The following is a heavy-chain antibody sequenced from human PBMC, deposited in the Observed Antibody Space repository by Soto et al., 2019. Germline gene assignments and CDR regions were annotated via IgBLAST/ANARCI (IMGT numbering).Heavy chain of an antibody. CDR1: GFTFSSYS. D-gene: IGHD1-26*01. V-gene: IGHV3-21*01. Sequence: LRLSCAASGFTFSSYSMNWVRQAPGKGLEWVSSISSSSSYIYYADSVKGRFTISRDNAKNSLYLQMNSLRAEDTAVYYCAADRSGSYYYYYGMDVWGQGTTVTVSS. CDR2: ISSSSSYI. J-gene: IGHJ6*02. CDR3: AADRSGSYYYYYGMDV.